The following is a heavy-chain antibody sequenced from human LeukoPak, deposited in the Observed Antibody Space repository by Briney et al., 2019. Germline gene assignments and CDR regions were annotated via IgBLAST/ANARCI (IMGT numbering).Heavy chain of an antibody. V-gene: IGHV3-21*01. CDR1: GFTFSSYS. CDR2: ISSSSSYI. CDR3: ARDSDFDSSGYYPYYYYYYKMDV. Sequence: PGGSLRLSCAASGFTFSSYSMNWVRQAPGKGLEWVSSISSSSSYIYCADSVKGRFTISRDNAKNSLFLQMNSLRAEDTAVYYCARDSDFDSSGYYPYYYYYYKMDVWGQGTTVTVSS. D-gene: IGHD3-22*01. J-gene: IGHJ6*02.